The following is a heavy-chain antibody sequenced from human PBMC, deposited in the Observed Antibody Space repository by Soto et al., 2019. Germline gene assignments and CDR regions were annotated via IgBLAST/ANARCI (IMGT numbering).Heavy chain of an antibody. CDR1: GCTFSSHY. J-gene: IGHJ4*02. CDR2: IRYDGSNK. Sequence: WETLRLSCTASGCTFSSHYMHWVRQAPGKGLEWVAVIRYDGSNKYYADSMKGRFTISRNNSKNTLYLQMNSLRAEDTAVYYCARGRGYSSSWSIYYFGFWGKGTKGTVCS. V-gene: IGHV3-33*01. D-gene: IGHD6-13*01. CDR3: ARGRGYSSSWSIYYFGF.